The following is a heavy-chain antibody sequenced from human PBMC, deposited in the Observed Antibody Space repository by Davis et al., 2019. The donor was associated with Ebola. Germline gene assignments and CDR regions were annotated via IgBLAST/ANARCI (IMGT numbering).Heavy chain of an antibody. CDR2: VSADSNYR. Sequence: ASVKVSCKASGYNFTSYGFSWVRQAPGQGLEWMGWVSADSNYRKYAEKFQGRVTVTTDSSTTTAYMELRGLTYDDTAVYFCARARGRWDVGGYLLGHWGQGTLVTVSS. V-gene: IGHV1-18*01. CDR1: GYNFTSYG. D-gene: IGHD1-26*01. J-gene: IGHJ4*02. CDR3: ARARGRWDVGGYLLGH.